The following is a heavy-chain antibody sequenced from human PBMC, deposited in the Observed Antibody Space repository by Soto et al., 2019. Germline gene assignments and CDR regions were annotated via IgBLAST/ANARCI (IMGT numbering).Heavy chain of an antibody. CDR2: IRSKVYGGTA. D-gene: IGHD5-12*01. Sequence: EVQLVESGGGLVQPGRSLRLSCTASGFTFGDYAMSWFRQAPGKGLEWVGFIRSKVYGGTAEYAASVKGRFTISRDDSKSIAYLQMNSLKPEDTAVYYCTVVATTFHYWGQGTLVTVSS. J-gene: IGHJ4*02. V-gene: IGHV3-49*03. CDR1: GFTFGDYA. CDR3: TVVATTFHY.